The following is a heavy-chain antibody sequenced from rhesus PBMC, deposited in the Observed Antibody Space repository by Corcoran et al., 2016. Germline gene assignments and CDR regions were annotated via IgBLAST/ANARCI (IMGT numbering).Heavy chain of an antibody. CDR2: IFGGGGYI. CDR1: GDSFSSNY. CDR3: ARGCTGRGCPLVHIDF. J-gene: IGHJ4*01. Sequence: QLQLQESGPGLVKPSETLSLACAVSGDSFSSNYWNWIRQPPGKGLEWIGRIFGGGGYIDSNPSLKSLVTISTDTSKNQFSLKLTSVTAADTAVYFCARGCTGRGCPLVHIDFWGQGFLVTVSS. D-gene: IGHD2-21*01. V-gene: IGHV4-173*01.